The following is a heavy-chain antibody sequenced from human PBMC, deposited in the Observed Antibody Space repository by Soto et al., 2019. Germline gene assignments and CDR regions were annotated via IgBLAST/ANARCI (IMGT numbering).Heavy chain of an antibody. J-gene: IGHJ1*01. CDR1: GFTFRSYV. CDR2: TSYDGTNK. V-gene: IGHV3-30*19. D-gene: IGHD3-16*01. CDR3: ARWGTTGGLDV. Sequence: QVQLVESGGGVVQPGTSLRVSCVASGFTFRSYVIHLVRQAPGKGLEWVALTSYDGTNKYYGDSVRGRFTISRDNSRNTVDLQMDSLRVEDTAVYYCARWGTTGGLDVWGQGTLVSVSS.